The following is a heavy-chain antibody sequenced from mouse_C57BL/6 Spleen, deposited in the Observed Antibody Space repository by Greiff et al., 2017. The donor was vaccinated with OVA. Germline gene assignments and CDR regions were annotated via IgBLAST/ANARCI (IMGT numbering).Heavy chain of an antibody. J-gene: IGHJ4*01. CDR3: ARPITTVVATGAMDD. CDR2: ISSGSRTI. V-gene: IGHV5-17*01. CDR1: GFTFSDYG. Sequence: EVQLVESGGGLVKPGGSLKLSCAASGFTFSDYGMHWVRQAPEKGLEWVAYISSGSRTIYYADTVKGRFTISRDNAKNTLFLQMTSLRSEDTAMYYCARPITTVVATGAMDDWGQGTSVTVSS. D-gene: IGHD1-1*01.